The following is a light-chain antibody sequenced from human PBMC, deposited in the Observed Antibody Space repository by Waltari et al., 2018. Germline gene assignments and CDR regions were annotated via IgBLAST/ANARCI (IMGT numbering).Light chain of an antibody. V-gene: IGKV1-5*03. CDR1: QSISYW. CDR3: QQYTASLT. CDR2: RAS. Sequence: DIQMTQSPSTLSASVGHRLTITCRASQSISYWLAWYQQRPGKAPKLLIHRASLLESGVPSRFSGSGSGTEFTLTITSLQPEDFATYYCQQYTASLTFGGGTKVDLK. J-gene: IGKJ4*01.